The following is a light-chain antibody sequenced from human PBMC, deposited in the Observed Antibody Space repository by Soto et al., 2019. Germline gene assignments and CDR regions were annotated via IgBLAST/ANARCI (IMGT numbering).Light chain of an antibody. CDR1: QSVSNW. CDR2: DAS. V-gene: IGKV1-5*01. CDR3: QQYNKWRT. J-gene: IGKJ1*01. Sequence: DIQITQSPSTLSASEGARVTMTCRASQSVSNWLAWYQQKPGKAPKLLIYDASTLEGGVPSRFSGSGSGTEFTLTISSLQSEDFAVYYCQQYNKWRTFGQGTKVDVK.